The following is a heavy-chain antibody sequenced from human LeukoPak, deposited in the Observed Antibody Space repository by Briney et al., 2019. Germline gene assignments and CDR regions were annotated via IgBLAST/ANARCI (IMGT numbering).Heavy chain of an antibody. V-gene: IGHV4-39*01. CDR2: IYYSGST. Sequence: SETLSLTCTVSGGSISSSSYYWGWIRQPPGKGLEWIGSIYYSGSTYYNPSLKSRVTISVDTSKNQFSLKLSSVTAADTAVYYCARLVIDFWTDYWGQGTLVTVSS. D-gene: IGHD3-3*01. CDR1: GGSISSSSYY. CDR3: ARLVIDFWTDY. J-gene: IGHJ4*02.